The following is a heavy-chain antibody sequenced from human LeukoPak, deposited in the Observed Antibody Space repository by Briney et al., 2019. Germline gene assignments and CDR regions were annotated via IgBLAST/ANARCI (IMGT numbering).Heavy chain of an antibody. V-gene: IGHV1-18*01. J-gene: IGHJ6*02. D-gene: IGHD3-3*01. CDR2: ISAYNGNT. Sequence: ASVKVSCKASGYTFTSYGISWVRQAPGQGLEWMGWISAYNGNTNYAQKLQGRVTMTTDTSTSTAYMELRSLRSDATAVYYCARDRSNLEWLLLGYYYYGMDVWGQGTTVTVSS. CDR1: GYTFTSYG. CDR3: ARDRSNLEWLLLGYYYYGMDV.